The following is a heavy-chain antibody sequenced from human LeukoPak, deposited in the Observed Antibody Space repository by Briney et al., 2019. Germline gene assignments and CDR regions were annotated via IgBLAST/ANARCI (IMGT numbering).Heavy chain of an antibody. Sequence: GGSLRLSCAGSGFTFSTYSMNWVRQAPGKGLEWVSSISGSSGSIYYADSVKDRFTISRDNAENPLYLQMNSLRAEDTAVYYCARANPPGISFFDYWGQGALVTVSS. V-gene: IGHV3-21*06. D-gene: IGHD3-16*02. CDR2: ISGSSGSI. CDR3: ARANPPGISFFDY. J-gene: IGHJ4*02. CDR1: GFTFSTYS.